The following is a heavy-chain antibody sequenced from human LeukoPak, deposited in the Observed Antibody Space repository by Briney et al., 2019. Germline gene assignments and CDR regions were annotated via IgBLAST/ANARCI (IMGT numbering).Heavy chain of an antibody. D-gene: IGHD6-19*01. V-gene: IGHV4-59*01. J-gene: IGHJ4*02. CDR1: GGSISSYY. CDR2: IYYSGST. CDR3: ARGGGVQWLVPVY. Sequence: SETLSLTCTVSGGSISSYYWSWIRQPPGKGLEWIGYIYYSGSTNYNPSLKSRVTISVDTSKNQFSLKLSSVTAGDTAVYYCARGGGVQWLVPVYWGQGTLVTVSS.